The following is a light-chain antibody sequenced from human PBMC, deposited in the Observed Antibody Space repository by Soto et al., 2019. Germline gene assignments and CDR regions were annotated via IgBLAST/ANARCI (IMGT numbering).Light chain of an antibody. J-gene: IGKJ1*01. CDR1: QSVSSSY. Sequence: EIVLTQSPGTLSLSPGERATLSCRASQSVSSSYLAWYQQKPGQAPRLLIYGASSRATGIPDRFNGSGSGTDFTLTISRLEPEDFAVYYCQQSETFGQGTKVDI. CDR3: QQSET. V-gene: IGKV3-20*01. CDR2: GAS.